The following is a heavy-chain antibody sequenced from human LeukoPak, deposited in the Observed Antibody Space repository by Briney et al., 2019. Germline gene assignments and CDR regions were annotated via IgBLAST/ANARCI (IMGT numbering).Heavy chain of an antibody. Sequence: GGSLRLSCAASGFTFSSYGMHWVRQAPGKGLEWVAVISYDGSNKYYADSVKGRFTISRDNSKNTLYLQTNSLRAEDTAVYYCARSRDGYNGLFDPWGQGTLVTVSS. D-gene: IGHD5-24*01. V-gene: IGHV3-30*03. CDR1: GFTFSSYG. CDR2: ISYDGSNK. J-gene: IGHJ5*02. CDR3: ARSRDGYNGLFDP.